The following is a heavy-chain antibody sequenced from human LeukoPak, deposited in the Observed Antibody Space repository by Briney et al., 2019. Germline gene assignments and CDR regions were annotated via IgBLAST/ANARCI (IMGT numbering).Heavy chain of an antibody. V-gene: IGHV3-33*08. Sequence: GGSLRLSCAASGFTFSSYGMHWVRQAPGKGLEWVGVIGYDGNNKYYADSVKGRFTISRDNAKNSLYLQMNSLRAEDTAVYYCAREPGLHQDYWGQGTLVTVSS. CDR1: GFTFSSYG. CDR2: IGYDGNNK. CDR3: AREPGLHQDY. D-gene: IGHD4-11*01. J-gene: IGHJ4*02.